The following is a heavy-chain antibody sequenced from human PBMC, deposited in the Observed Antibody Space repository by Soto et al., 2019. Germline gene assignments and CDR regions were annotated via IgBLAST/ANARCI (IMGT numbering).Heavy chain of an antibody. J-gene: IGHJ6*02. CDR3: ARDPFDPTLGNYYYYGMDV. V-gene: IGHV3-66*01. D-gene: IGHD3-16*01. Sequence: GGSLRLSCAASGFTVSSSYMSWVRQTPGKGLGWVSVIYSGGSTYYADSVKGRFTISRDNSKNTLYLQMNSLRAEDTAVYYCARDPFDPTLGNYYYYGMDVWRQGTTVTVSS. CDR1: GFTVSSSY. CDR2: IYSGGST.